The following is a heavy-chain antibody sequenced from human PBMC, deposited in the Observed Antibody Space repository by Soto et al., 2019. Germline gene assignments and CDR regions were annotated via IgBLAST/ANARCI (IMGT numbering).Heavy chain of an antibody. J-gene: IGHJ5*02. CDR1: GFPFATSD. CDR2: ISYSGRDI. CDR3: ARAVVSAYREYDSDWSDP. Sequence: VGSLRLSCVASGFPFATSDMDWVRQPPGKGLEWISQISYSGRDIRYADSVKGRFTISRDNVNNSLHLHMTSLRVEDTGLYYCARAVVSAYREYDSDWSDPWGQGTPVTVSS. V-gene: IGHV3-48*03. D-gene: IGHD3-16*01.